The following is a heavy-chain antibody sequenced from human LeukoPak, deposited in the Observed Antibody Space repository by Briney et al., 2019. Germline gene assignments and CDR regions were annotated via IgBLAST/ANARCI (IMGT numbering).Heavy chain of an antibody. J-gene: IGHJ6*03. CDR1: GGSISSGGYS. V-gene: IGHV4-61*08. CDR2: IYYSGST. CDR3: ARTTEGYCSSASCFGFSYSYYMDV. Sequence: SQTLSLTCAVSGGSISSGGYSWSRIRQPPGKGLEWIGYIYYSGSTNYNPSLKSRVTISVDTSKNQFSLKLSSVIAADTAVYYCARTTEGYCSSASCFGFSYSYYMDVWGKGTTVTISS. D-gene: IGHD2-2*01.